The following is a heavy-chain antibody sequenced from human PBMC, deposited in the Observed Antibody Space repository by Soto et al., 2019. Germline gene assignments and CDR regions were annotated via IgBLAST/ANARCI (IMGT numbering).Heavy chain of an antibody. Sequence: QVQLQESGPGLVKPSGTLSLTCAVSGGSISSTNWWSWVRQPPGKGLEWIGEIYHSGSTNYNPSLKSRVTISVDNSKNQFFLKLSSVTAADTAVYYCARKSFYDPRCFDPWVQGTLVTVSS. CDR1: GGSISSTNW. CDR2: IYHSGST. D-gene: IGHD3-22*01. V-gene: IGHV4-4*02. CDR3: ARKSFYDPRCFDP. J-gene: IGHJ5*02.